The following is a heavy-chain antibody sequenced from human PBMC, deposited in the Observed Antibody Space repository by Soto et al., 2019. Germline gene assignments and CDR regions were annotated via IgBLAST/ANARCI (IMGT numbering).Heavy chain of an antibody. CDR3: ARGRVNTVTTRREWFGFDP. Sequence: GGSLRLSCAASGFTVSSNYMSWVRQAPGKGLEWVSVIYSGGSTYYADSVKGRFTISRHNSKNTLYLQMNSLRAEDTAVYYCARGRVNTVTTRREWFGFDPWGQGTLVTVSS. D-gene: IGHD4-17*01. V-gene: IGHV3-53*04. CDR2: IYSGGST. J-gene: IGHJ5*02. CDR1: GFTVSSNY.